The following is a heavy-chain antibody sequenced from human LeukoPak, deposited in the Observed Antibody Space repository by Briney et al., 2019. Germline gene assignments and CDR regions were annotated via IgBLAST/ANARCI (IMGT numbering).Heavy chain of an antibody. Sequence: GSLRLSCAASGFTVSSNYMSWVRQAPGKGLEWIGEINHSGSTNYNPSLKSRVTISVDTSKNQFSLKLSSVTAADTAVYYCARLAAAGTDFDYWGQGTLVTVSS. J-gene: IGHJ4*02. D-gene: IGHD6-13*01. V-gene: IGHV4-34*01. CDR2: INHSGST. CDR1: GFTVSSNY. CDR3: ARLAAAGTDFDY.